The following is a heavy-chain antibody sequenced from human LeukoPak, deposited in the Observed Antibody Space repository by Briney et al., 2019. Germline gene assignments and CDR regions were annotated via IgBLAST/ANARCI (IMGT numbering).Heavy chain of an antibody. CDR1: GGSISRHY. Sequence: SETLSLTCAVSGGSISRHYWSWIRQPPGKGLEWIGNIYYSGSTKYNPSLKSPATISVDTSKNQFTLKLSSVTAADTAVYYCARDGGSGLFDFWGQGILVPVSS. J-gene: IGHJ4*02. CDR2: IYYSGST. V-gene: IGHV4-59*11. CDR3: ARDGGSGLFDF. D-gene: IGHD3-10*01.